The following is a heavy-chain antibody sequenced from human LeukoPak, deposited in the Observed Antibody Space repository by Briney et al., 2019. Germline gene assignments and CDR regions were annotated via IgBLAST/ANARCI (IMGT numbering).Heavy chain of an antibody. D-gene: IGHD6-19*01. Sequence: GGSLRLSCAASGFSFSSYGMHWVRQAPGKGLEWVAFIRYDGSSTYYPDSVKGRFTISRDNSKNTVYLQMNSLRPEDTAVYYCAKGAVAGETAIDFWGQGTLVTVSS. V-gene: IGHV3-30*02. CDR3: AKGAVAGETAIDF. J-gene: IGHJ4*02. CDR1: GFSFSSYG. CDR2: IRYDGSST.